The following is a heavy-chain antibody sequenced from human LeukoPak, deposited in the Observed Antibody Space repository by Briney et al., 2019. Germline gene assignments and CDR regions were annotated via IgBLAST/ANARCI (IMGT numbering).Heavy chain of an antibody. D-gene: IGHD5-12*01. CDR3: ARGSPAGGWLRYYYYYYMDV. CDR1: GYTFTSYY. CDR2: INPSAGST. Sequence: ASVKVSCKASGYTFTSYYMHWVRQAPGQGLEWMGIINPSAGSTSYAQKFQGRVTITRNTSINTAYMELSSLRSEDTAVYYCARGSPAGGWLRYYYYYYMDVWGKGTTVTVSS. J-gene: IGHJ6*03. V-gene: IGHV1-46*01.